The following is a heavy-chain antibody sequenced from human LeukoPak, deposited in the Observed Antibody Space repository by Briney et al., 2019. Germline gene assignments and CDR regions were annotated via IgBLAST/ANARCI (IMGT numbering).Heavy chain of an antibody. D-gene: IGHD3/OR15-3a*01. J-gene: IGHJ2*01. V-gene: IGHV3-21*01. CDR3: ASVGGLDCGSDT. CDR2: ITSSSSYI. Sequence: PGGSLRLSCGASVCTFSSYDMNWVRRAPGKGLEWVSSITSSSSYIYYADSVKGRFTISRDNAKNSLYLQMNSLRAEDTAVYYCASVGGLDCGSDTWGPGTLVTVSS. CDR1: VCTFSSYD.